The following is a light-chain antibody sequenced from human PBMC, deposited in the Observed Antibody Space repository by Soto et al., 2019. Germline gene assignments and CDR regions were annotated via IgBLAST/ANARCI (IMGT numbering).Light chain of an antibody. J-gene: IGLJ1*01. CDR1: SSNIGRNT. Sequence: QSVLTQPPSASGTPGQRVTISCSASSSNIGRNTVNWYQQLPGTAPKLHIYSNNQRPSGVSDRFSGSKSGTSASLAISGLQSEEEADYYCAAWDDSLNGYVFGTGTKLTVL. V-gene: IGLV1-44*01. CDR3: AAWDDSLNGYV. CDR2: SNN.